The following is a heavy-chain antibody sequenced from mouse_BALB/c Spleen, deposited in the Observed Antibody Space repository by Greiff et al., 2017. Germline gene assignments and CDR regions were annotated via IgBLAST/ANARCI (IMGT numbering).Heavy chain of an antibody. CDR2: ILPGSGST. CDR1: GYTFSSYW. D-gene: IGHD2-4*01. CDR3: ARGDYDDDHYYAMDY. J-gene: IGHJ4*01. Sequence: VQLQQSGAELMKPGASVKISCKATGYTFSSYWIEWVKQRPGHGLEWIGEILPGSGSTNYNEKFKGKATFTADTSSNTAYMQLSSLTSEDSAVYYCARGDYDDDHYYAMDYWGQGTSVTVSS. V-gene: IGHV1-9*01.